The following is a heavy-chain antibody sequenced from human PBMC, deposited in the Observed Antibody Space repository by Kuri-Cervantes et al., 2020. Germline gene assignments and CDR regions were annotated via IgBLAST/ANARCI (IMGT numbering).Heavy chain of an antibody. CDR2: INHSGST. CDR1: GGSISSSNW. Sequence: SCAVSGGSISSSNWWSWVRQPPGKGLEWIGEINHSGSTNYNPSLKSRVTISVDTSKNQFSLKLSSMTAADTAVYYCASSGQLGFWGQGTLVTVSS. CDR3: ASSGQLGF. J-gene: IGHJ4*02. D-gene: IGHD6-13*01. V-gene: IGHV4-4*02.